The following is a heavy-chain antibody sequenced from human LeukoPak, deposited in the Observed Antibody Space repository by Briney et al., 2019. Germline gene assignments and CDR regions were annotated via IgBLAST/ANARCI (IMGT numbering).Heavy chain of an antibody. Sequence: GGSLRLSCAASGFTFSSYEMNWVRQAPGKGLEWVSYISSSGSTIYYADSVKGRFTISRDNAKNSLYLQMNSLRAEDTAVYYCARDLRITMVRGVNGAGYWGQGTLVTVSS. CDR1: GFTFSSYE. CDR3: ARDLRITMVRGVNGAGY. CDR2: ISSSGSTI. D-gene: IGHD3-10*01. J-gene: IGHJ4*02. V-gene: IGHV3-48*03.